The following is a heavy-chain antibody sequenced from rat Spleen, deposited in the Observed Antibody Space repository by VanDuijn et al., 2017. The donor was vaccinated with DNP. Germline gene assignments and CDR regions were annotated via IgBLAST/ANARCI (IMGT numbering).Heavy chain of an antibody. J-gene: IGHJ2*01. Sequence: EVQLVESGGGLVQPGRSLKLSCTASGFTFGNYDMAWVRQAPTKGLEWVALISPDGDRTSYRESVKGRLTFSRDKAEGTLYLQMDSLRSEDTATYYCASHRIYIKLLDSWGHGDMVTVSS. CDR1: GFTFGNYD. CDR3: ASHRIYIKLLDS. D-gene: IGHD1-10*01. CDR2: ISPDGDRT. V-gene: IGHV5-25*01.